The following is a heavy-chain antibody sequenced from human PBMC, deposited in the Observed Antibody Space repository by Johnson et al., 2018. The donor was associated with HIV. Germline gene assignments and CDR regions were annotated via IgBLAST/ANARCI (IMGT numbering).Heavy chain of an antibody. CDR3: ARDRLYYGSSWYEESNAFDI. D-gene: IGHD6-13*01. Sequence: VQLVESGGGLVQPGGSLRLSCAASGFTFSSYWMSWVRQAPGKGLEWVANIKQDGSEKYYVDSVKGRFTISRDNAKNSMYLKMNSLRDEDTAVYYCARDRLYYGSSWYEESNAFDIWGQGTMVTVSS. J-gene: IGHJ3*02. CDR1: GFTFSSYW. CDR2: IKQDGSEK. V-gene: IGHV3-7*05.